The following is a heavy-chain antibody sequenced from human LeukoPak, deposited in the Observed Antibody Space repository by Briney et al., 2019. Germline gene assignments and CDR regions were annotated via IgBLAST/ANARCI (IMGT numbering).Heavy chain of an antibody. CDR2: IHTSGTS. V-gene: IGHV4-4*07. Sequence: PSETLSLTCTVSGGSINNYFWSWIRQPAGKGLEWLGRIHTSGTSNYNPSLKSRVTMSLDTSNNRFSLKLTSVTAADTAIYYCARFSFSGDRFYPEDSWGQGTLVTVSS. CDR1: GGSINNYF. J-gene: IGHJ4*02. D-gene: IGHD2-15*01. CDR3: ARFSFSGDRFYPEDS.